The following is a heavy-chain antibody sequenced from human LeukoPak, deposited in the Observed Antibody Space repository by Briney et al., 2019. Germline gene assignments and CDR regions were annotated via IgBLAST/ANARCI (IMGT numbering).Heavy chain of an antibody. V-gene: IGHV4-39*01. D-gene: IGHD3-3*01. Sequence: SGPTLVNPTQTLTLTCTFSGFSLKTPKMCVAWIRQPPGKGLEWIGTMPYDENVADNEIPSYNPSLKSRVSISADTSKNQLSLKVNSVTAADTASYYCARLTLTGVGGRGWFDAWGQGTLVIVSS. CDR1: GFSLKTPKMC. CDR3: ARLTLTGVGGRGWFDA. J-gene: IGHJ5*02. CDR2: MPYDENVADNEIP.